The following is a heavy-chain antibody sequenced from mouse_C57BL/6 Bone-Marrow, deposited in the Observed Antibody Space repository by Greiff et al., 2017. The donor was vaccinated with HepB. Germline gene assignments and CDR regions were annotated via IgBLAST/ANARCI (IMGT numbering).Heavy chain of an antibody. D-gene: IGHD4-1*02. Sequence: EVQRVESGGGLVQPGGSMKLSCAASGFTFSDAWMDWVRQSPEKGLEWVAEIRNKANNHATYYAESVKGRFTISRDDSKSSVYLQMNSLRAEDTGIYYCTPQLGWWYFDVWGTGTTVTVSS. V-gene: IGHV6-6*01. J-gene: IGHJ1*03. CDR2: IRNKANNHAT. CDR3: TPQLGWWYFDV. CDR1: GFTFSDAW.